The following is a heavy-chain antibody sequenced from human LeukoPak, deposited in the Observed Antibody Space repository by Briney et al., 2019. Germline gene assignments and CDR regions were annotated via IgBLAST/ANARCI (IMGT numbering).Heavy chain of an antibody. D-gene: IGHD3-9*01. V-gene: IGHV4-59*08. CDR3: ARHDYDILTGLGL. CDR2: IYYSRGT. Sequence: SETLSLTCTVSGGSITTYYWSWIRQPPGKGLEWIGYIYYSRGTMYNPSLKSRVAISIDTSKSQLSLKVSSVTAADTAVYYCARHDYDILTGLGLWGQGTLVTVSS. CDR1: GGSITTYY. J-gene: IGHJ4*02.